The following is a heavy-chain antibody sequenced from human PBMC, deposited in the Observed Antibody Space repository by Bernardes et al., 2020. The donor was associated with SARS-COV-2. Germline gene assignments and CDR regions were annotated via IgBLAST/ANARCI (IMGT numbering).Heavy chain of an antibody. CDR1: GFTFISYS. V-gene: IGHV3-21*01. CDR2: ISSSSYI. J-gene: IGHJ4*02. D-gene: IGHD3-3*01. CDR3: ARDPQHYDFWRKVYYFDY. Sequence: SLRLSCAASGFTFISYSMNWVRQAPGKGLEWVSSISSSSYIYYADSVKGRFTISRDNAKNSLYLQMNSLRAEDTAVYYCARDPQHYDFWRKVYYFDYWGQGTLVTVSS.